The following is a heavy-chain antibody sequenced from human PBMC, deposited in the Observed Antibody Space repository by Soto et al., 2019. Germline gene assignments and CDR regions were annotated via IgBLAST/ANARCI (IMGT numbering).Heavy chain of an antibody. CDR1: GFTFSSYS. V-gene: IGHV3-21*01. CDR3: ARVEQQLVRGEYYYGMDV. Sequence: PGGSLRLSCAASGFTFSSYSMNWVRQAPGKGLEWVSSISSSSSYIYYADSVKGRFTISRDNAKNSLYLQMNSLRAEDTAVYYCARVEQQLVRGEYYYGMDVWGQGTTVTVSS. J-gene: IGHJ6*02. D-gene: IGHD6-13*01. CDR2: ISSSSSYI.